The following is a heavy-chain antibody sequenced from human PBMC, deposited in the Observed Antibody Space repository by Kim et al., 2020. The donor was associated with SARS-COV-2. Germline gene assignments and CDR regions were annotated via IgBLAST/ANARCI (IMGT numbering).Heavy chain of an antibody. Sequence: GGSLRLSCAASGFTFSSYGMHWVRQAPGKGLEWVAVISYDGSNKYYADSVKGRFTISRDNSKNMLYLQMNSLRAEDTAVYYCAKDHYYGSGSQSDYWGQGTLVTVSS. CDR1: GFTFSSYG. D-gene: IGHD3-10*01. CDR3: AKDHYYGSGSQSDY. CDR2: ISYDGSNK. J-gene: IGHJ4*02. V-gene: IGHV3-30*18.